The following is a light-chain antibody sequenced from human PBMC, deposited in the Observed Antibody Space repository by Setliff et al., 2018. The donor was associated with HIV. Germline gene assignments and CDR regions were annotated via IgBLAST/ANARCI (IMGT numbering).Light chain of an antibody. CDR1: SSDVGGYNY. Sequence: QSALTQPRSVSGSPGQSVTISCTGTSSDVGGYNYVSWYQQHPGKAPKMMIYDVSTRPSGVPDRFSGSKSGNTASLTISGLQAEDETDYYCSSYTSTLYVFGSGTKV. CDR3: SSYTSTLYV. J-gene: IGLJ1*01. V-gene: IGLV2-11*01. CDR2: DVS.